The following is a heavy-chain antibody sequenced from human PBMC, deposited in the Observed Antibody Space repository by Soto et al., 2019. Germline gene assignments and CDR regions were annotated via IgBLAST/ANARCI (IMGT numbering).Heavy chain of an antibody. J-gene: IGHJ6*03. D-gene: IGHD2-21*01. CDR1: GYTFTSYY. Sequence: ASVKVSCKASGYTFTSYYMHWVRQAPGQGLEWMGIINPSGGSTSYAQKFQGRVTMTRDTSTSTVYMELSSLRSDDTAVYYCARGSCGGDCSTYYYYYYMDVWGKGTTVTVSS. CDR2: INPSGGST. V-gene: IGHV1-46*01. CDR3: ARGSCGGDCSTYYYYYYMDV.